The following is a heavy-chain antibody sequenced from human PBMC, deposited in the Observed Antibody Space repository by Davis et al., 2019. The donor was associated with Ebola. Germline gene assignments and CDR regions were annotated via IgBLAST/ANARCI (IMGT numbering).Heavy chain of an antibody. Sequence: ASVKVSCKASGYSFTNYGITWVRQAPGQGLEWMGMINPNDGRTIYAQKFQGRVTMTRDTSTSTVYMELSSLRSEDTAVYYCARAPAMDPYYYYYGMDVWGKGTTVTVSS. D-gene: IGHD5-18*01. CDR1: GYSFTNYG. CDR2: INPNDGRT. CDR3: ARAPAMDPYYYYYGMDV. V-gene: IGHV1-46*01. J-gene: IGHJ6*04.